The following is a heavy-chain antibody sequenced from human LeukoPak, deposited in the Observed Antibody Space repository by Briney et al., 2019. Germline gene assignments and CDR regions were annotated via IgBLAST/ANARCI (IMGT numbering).Heavy chain of an antibody. CDR3: VKGTSGYYYTFDY. V-gene: IGHV3-64D*06. D-gene: IGHD1-26*01. J-gene: IGHJ4*02. Sequence: PGGSLRLSCSASGFTFSRHAMHWVRQAPGKGLEFVSRISGNGGSTYYADSVKGRFTISRDNSKNTVYLQMSSLRAEDTAVYYCVKGTSGYYYTFDYWGQGTLVTVSS. CDR2: ISGNGGST. CDR1: GFTFSRHA.